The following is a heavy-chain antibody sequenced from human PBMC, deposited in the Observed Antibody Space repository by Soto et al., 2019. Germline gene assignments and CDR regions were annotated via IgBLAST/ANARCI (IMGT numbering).Heavy chain of an antibody. CDR1: GGTFSNYA. J-gene: IGHJ5*02. CDR2: IIPIFGTA. D-gene: IGHD5-12*01. CDR3: AVGSVDIVPTGMKPFDP. V-gene: IGHV1-69*12. Sequence: QVQLVQSGAEAKKPGSSVKVSCKASGGTFSNYAISWVRQAPGQGLEWMGGIIPIFGTANYAQKFQGRVTITADESTSTAYMELSSLRSEDMAIYYCAVGSVDIVPTGMKPFDPWGQGTLVTVSS.